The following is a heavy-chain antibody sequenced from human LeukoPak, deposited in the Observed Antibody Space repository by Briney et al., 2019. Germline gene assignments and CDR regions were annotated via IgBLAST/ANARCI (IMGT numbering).Heavy chain of an antibody. CDR2: ISYDGSNK. CDR1: GFTFSSYG. CDR3: AKSMITFGGVIGYFDY. Sequence: GGSLRLSCAASGFTFSSYGMHWVRQAPGKGLEWVAVISYDGSNKYYADSVKGRFTISRDNSKNTLYLQMNSLRAEDTAVYYCAKSMITFGGVIGYFDYWGQGTLVTVSS. J-gene: IGHJ4*02. V-gene: IGHV3-30*18. D-gene: IGHD3-16*02.